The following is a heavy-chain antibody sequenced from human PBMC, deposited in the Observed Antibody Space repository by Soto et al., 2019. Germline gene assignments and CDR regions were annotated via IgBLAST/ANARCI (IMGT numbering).Heavy chain of an antibody. CDR1: AGAFSSYA. J-gene: IGHJ4*02. CDR2: IIPIFGTA. Sequence: SVNVSWKASAGAFSSYAISSVRQAPGQGLEWMGGIIPIFGTANYAQKFQGRVTITADESTSTAYMELSSLRSEDTAVYYCFLIVRLQPRLSFAFWGQGPLVTVS. D-gene: IGHD5-18*01. V-gene: IGHV1-69*13. CDR3: FLIVRLQPRLSFAF.